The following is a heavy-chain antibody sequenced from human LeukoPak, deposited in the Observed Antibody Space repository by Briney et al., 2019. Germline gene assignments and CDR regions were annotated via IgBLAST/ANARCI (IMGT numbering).Heavy chain of an antibody. J-gene: IGHJ4*02. CDR1: GGSINYYY. CDR3: ARTTGNYGYYFDY. D-gene: IGHD1-7*01. V-gene: IGHV4-59*01. CDR2: IYYRGST. Sequence: KPSETLSLTCTVSGGSINYYYWSWLRQPPGKGLEWIGYIYYRGSTNYNPSLNSRVTISVDTSKNQFSLKLTSVTAVDTAVYYCARTTGNYGYYFDYWGQGTLVTVSS.